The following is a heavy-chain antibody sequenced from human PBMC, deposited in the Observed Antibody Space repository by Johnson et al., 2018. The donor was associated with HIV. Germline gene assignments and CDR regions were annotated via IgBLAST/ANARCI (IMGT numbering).Heavy chain of an antibody. Sequence: QVQLVASGGGLVQPGRSLRLSCAASGFTFSSYGMHWVRQAPGKGLEWVAFIWYDGSNKYYADSVKGRFTISRDNSKNTLYLQMNSLRVEDTAVYYCAREESSSSRDGFDIWGQGTMVTVSS. CDR2: IWYDGSNK. CDR1: GFTFSSYG. CDR3: AREESSSSRDGFDI. J-gene: IGHJ3*02. V-gene: IGHV3-33*08. D-gene: IGHD6-6*01.